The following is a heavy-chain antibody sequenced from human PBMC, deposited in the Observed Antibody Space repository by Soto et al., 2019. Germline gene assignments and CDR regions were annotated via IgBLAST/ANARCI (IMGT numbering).Heavy chain of an antibody. J-gene: IGHJ4*02. CDR3: ARGSDSSDFYTPDNFGY. V-gene: IGHV3-20*01. D-gene: IGHD3-22*01. CDR2: INWNGGST. CDR1: GFTFVDYG. Sequence: EVQLVESGGGVVRPGGSLRLSCAASGFTFVDYGMSCVRQAPGKGLEWVPGINWNGGSTGYADSVKGRFTISRDNAKHSLNLQMNRLRAEDTSWYDCARGSDSSDFYTPDNFGYWGQGTLVTVSS.